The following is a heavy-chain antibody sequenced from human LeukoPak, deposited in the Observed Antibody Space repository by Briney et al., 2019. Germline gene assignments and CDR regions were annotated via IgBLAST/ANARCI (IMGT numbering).Heavy chain of an antibody. Sequence: PSETLSLTCTVSDGSISSHYWSWIRQPPGKGLEWIGCVYYSGSTNYKPSLKSRVTISVDTSKNQFSLKLSSVTAADTAVYYCARYSTGWYDAFDIWGQGTMVTVSS. CDR1: DGSISSHY. CDR3: ARYSTGWYDAFDI. V-gene: IGHV4-59*11. CDR2: VYYSGST. D-gene: IGHD6-19*01. J-gene: IGHJ3*02.